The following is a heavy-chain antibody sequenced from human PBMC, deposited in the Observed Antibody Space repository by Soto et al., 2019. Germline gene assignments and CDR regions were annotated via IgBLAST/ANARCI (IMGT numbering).Heavy chain of an antibody. J-gene: IGHJ4*02. D-gene: IGHD3-3*01. Sequence: SETLSLTCAVSGASFRGLYSAWIRQSPGKGLEWLGDINHVGITNYNPSLTSRVSIPVDTSKNQFSLKLSSVTAADTAVYSCARAHDFWGGSQQPIASWGERTLVSVS. CDR1: GASFRGLY. V-gene: IGHV4-34*01. CDR2: INHVGIT. CDR3: ARAHDFWGGSQQPIAS.